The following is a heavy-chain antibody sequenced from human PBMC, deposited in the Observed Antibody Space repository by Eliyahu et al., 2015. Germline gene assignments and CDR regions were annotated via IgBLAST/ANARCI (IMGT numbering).Heavy chain of an antibody. CDR3: ARGLQYCSGGSCYSGSDY. V-gene: IGHV1-18*01. D-gene: IGHD2-15*01. J-gene: IGHJ4*02. CDR2: ISTYSGHT. CDR1: GYTFTSYG. Sequence: QLVQSGAEMKXPGASVXVSCKASGYTFTSYGFXGVRQAPGQGLEWMGWISTYSGHTIYAQKFQDRVSMTAETSTDTAYMELRSLRSDDTAVYYCARGLQYCSGGSCYSGSDYWGQGTLVTVSX.